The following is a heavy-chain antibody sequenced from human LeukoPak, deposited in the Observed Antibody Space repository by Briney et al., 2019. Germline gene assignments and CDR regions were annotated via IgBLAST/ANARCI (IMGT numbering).Heavy chain of an antibody. D-gene: IGHD6-19*01. V-gene: IGHV4-59*08. J-gene: IGHJ3*02. Sequence: SETLSLTCTVSGGSISSYYWSWIRQPPEEGLEWIAYIYYTGNTNYNPSLKSRVTISVDTSKNQFSLKLSSVTAADTAVYYCARRSKAVAGLAFDIWGQGTMVTVSS. CDR3: ARRSKAVAGLAFDI. CDR1: GGSISSYY. CDR2: IYYTGNT.